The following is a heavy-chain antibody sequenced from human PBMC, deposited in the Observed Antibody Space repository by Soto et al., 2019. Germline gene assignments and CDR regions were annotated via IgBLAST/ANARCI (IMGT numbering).Heavy chain of an antibody. D-gene: IGHD3-3*01. CDR2: INPKFGDT. CDR1: GYTFTAYY. J-gene: IGHJ6*02. V-gene: IGHV1-2*02. CDR3: ARNMDYYYTPGSGNGQGV. Sequence: QVQLVQSGAEVKEPGDSVRVSCEASGYTFTAYYIHWVRQAPGQGLEWMGWINPKFGDTTYAQDFQGRLTLTRDMSSSTVYMDLSRLTSDDTAIYYCARNMDYYYTPGSGNGQGVWGQGTTVNVFS.